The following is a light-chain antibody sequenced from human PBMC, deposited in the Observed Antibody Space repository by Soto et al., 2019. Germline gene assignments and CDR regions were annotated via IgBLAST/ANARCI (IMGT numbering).Light chain of an antibody. J-gene: IGLJ1*01. CDR2: EVS. V-gene: IGLV2-8*01. CDR3: SSYSGTNYHYV. CDR1: SSDVGGYNY. Sequence: QSLLAQPPSASGSFGQSVTISCTGTSSDVGGYNYVSWSQQHPGKAPKLMIYEVSERPSGVPDRFSGSKSGNTASLTVSGLQADDEADYYCSSYSGTNYHYVFGTGTKVTVL.